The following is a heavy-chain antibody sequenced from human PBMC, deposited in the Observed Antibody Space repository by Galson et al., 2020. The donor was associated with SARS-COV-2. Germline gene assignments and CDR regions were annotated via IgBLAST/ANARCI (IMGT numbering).Heavy chain of an antibody. J-gene: IGHJ6*02. Sequence: SETLSLTCAVSGGSISSGGYSWTWIRQPPGKGLEWIGYIYHSGSTYYNPSLKSRVTISVDRSTNQFSRKLSSVTAADTAVYYCARDYGSGSYNYGMDVWGQGTTVTVSS. CDR3: ARDYGSGSYNYGMDV. CDR2: IYHSGST. CDR1: GGSISSGGYS. D-gene: IGHD3-10*01. V-gene: IGHV4-30-2*01.